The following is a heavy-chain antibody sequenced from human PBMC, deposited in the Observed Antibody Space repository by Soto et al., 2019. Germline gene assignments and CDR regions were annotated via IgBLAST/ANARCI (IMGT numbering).Heavy chain of an antibody. CDR1: GGSISSYY. Sequence: SETLSLTCTVSGGSISSYYWCWIRQPAGKGLEWIGRIYTSGSTNYNPSLKSRVTMLVDTSKNQFFLKLSSVTAADTAVYYCARRGASGLDFDAIDIWGQGMMVTV. CDR3: ARRGASGLDFDAIDI. J-gene: IGHJ3*02. CDR2: IYTSGST. V-gene: IGHV4-4*07. D-gene: IGHD6-19*01.